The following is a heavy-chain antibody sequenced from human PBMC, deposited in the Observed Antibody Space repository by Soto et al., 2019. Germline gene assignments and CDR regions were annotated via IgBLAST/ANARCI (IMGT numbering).Heavy chain of an antibody. V-gene: IGHV3-23*01. J-gene: IGHJ4*02. Sequence: GGSLRLSCAASGFTFISYAMSWVRQAPGKGLEWVSAISGSGGSTYYADSVKGRFTISRDNSKNTLYLLMNSLRVDDTAIYYCAKDAIMVSSSFNYFDYWGQGTLVTVSS. D-gene: IGHD6-13*01. CDR3: AKDAIMVSSSFNYFDY. CDR2: ISGSGGST. CDR1: GFTFISYA.